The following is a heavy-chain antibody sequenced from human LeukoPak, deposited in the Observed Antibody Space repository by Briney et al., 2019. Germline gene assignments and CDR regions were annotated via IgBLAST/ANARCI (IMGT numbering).Heavy chain of an antibody. D-gene: IGHD6-19*01. CDR3: AKDHPAVAAYYYYGMDV. V-gene: IGHV3-23*01. CDR1: GLTFSSYA. J-gene: IGHJ6*02. Sequence: GGSLRLSCAASGLTFSSYAMSWVRQAPGKGLEWVSAISGSGGSTYYADSVKGRFTISRDNSKNTLYLQMNSLRAEDTAVYYCAKDHPAVAAYYYYGMDVWGQGTTVTVSS. CDR2: ISGSGGST.